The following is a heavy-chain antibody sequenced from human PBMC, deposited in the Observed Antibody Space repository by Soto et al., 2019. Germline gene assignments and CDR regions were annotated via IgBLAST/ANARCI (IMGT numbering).Heavy chain of an antibody. J-gene: IGHJ4*02. CDR1: GGTFSIHS. D-gene: IGHD5-12*01. CDR3: AKDRGYSGFDYVD. CDR2: IIPVFGIS. V-gene: IGHV1-69*08. Sequence: QVQLVQSGAEVRKPGSSVKVSCRASGGTFSIHSITWVRQAPGQGLEWMGRIIPVFGISKYAQKFQGRVTITADKSTSTAYMELSTLTSEDTAVYYCAKDRGYSGFDYVDWGQETLVTVSS.